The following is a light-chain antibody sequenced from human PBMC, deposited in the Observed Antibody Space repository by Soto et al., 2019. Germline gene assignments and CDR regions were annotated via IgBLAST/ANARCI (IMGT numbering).Light chain of an antibody. CDR3: GSYTLSRSYV. V-gene: IGLV2-11*01. CDR2: DVS. CDR1: SSDVGGYNY. J-gene: IGLJ1*01. Sequence: QSVLTQPRSVSGSPGQSVTISCTGTSSDVGGYNYVSWYQQHPGKAPKLMVYDVSKRPSGIPDRFPGSKSGNSASLTISGLQAEDEADYYCGSYTLSRSYVFGTGTKLTVL.